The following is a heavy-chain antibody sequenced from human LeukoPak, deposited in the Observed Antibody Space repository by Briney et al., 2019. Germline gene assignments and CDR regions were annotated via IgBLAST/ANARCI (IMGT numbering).Heavy chain of an antibody. CDR3: ARSSRGGYYYYGMDV. CDR2: IIPIFGTA. CDR1: GGTFSSYA. D-gene: IGHD2-2*01. V-gene: IGHV1-69*13. J-gene: IGHJ6*02. Sequence: SVNVSCKASGGTFSSYAISWVRRAPGRGLEWMGGIIPIFGTANYAQKFQGRVTITADESTSTAYMELSSLRSEDTAVYYCARSSRGGYYYYGMDVWGQGTTVTVSS.